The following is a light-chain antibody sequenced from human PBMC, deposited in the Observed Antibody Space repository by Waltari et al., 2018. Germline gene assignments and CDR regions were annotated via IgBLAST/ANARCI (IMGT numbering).Light chain of an antibody. CDR2: SSN. Sequence: QSVLTQPPSASGTHGQRVPISSSGRSYNIGSTTVPWYQQLPGTGTKLVIYSSNQRPSGVPDRFAGAKAGTSASLAISGLQSEEEADDYCAAWDDSLNGWVFGGGTKLTVL. J-gene: IGLJ3*02. CDR1: SYNIGSTT. V-gene: IGLV1-44*01. CDR3: AAWDDSLNGWV.